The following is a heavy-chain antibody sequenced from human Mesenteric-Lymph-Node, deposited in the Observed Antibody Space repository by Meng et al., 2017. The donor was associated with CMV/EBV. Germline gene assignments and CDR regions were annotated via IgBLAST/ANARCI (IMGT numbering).Heavy chain of an antibody. D-gene: IGHD6-13*01. CDR3: ARSEGSSWSGEDWFDP. Sequence: SETLSLTCTVSGCSISSGDYYWSWIRQPPGKGLEWIGYIYYSGSTYYNPSLKSRVTISVDTSKNQFSLKLSSVTAADTAVYYCARSEGSSWSGEDWFDPWGQGTLVTVSS. J-gene: IGHJ5*02. CDR1: GCSISSGDYY. V-gene: IGHV4-30-4*08. CDR2: IYYSGST.